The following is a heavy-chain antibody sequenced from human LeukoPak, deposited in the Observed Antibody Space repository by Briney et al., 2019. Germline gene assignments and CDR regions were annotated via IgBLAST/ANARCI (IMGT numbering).Heavy chain of an antibody. CDR2: INPNSGGT. CDR3: ATDPLRYSSGTEDIDY. V-gene: IGHV1-2*06. D-gene: IGHD6-19*01. J-gene: IGHJ4*02. Sequence: ASVKVSCKASGYTFTGYYMHWVRQAPGQGLEWMGRINPNSGGTNYAQEFQGRVTMTRDTSISTAYMELSRLRSDDTAVYYCATDPLRYSSGTEDIDYWGQGTLVTVSS. CDR1: GYTFTGYY.